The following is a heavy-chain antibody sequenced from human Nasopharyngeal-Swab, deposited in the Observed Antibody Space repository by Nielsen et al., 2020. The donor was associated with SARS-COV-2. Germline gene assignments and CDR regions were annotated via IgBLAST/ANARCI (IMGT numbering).Heavy chain of an antibody. Sequence: GGSLRLSCAGSGFSFVNYWMSWVRQAPGKGLEWMANIKQDGSEEYYVDSVKGRFTISRDNAKNSLYLQMNSLRAEDTAVYYCARSLYYYYDSSGYSLWGQGTLVTVSS. J-gene: IGHJ4*02. D-gene: IGHD3-22*01. V-gene: IGHV3-7*01. CDR1: GFSFVNYW. CDR2: IKQDGSEE. CDR3: ARSLYYYYDSSGYSL.